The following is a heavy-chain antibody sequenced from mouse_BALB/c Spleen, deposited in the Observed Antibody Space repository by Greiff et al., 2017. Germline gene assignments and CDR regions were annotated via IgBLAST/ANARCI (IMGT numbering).Heavy chain of an antibody. CDR3: ARLTTVVTPYAMDY. J-gene: IGHJ4*01. D-gene: IGHD1-1*01. V-gene: IGHV2-9*02. Sequence: VKLVESGPGLVAPSQSLSITCTVSGFSLTSYGVHWVRQPPGKGLEWLGVIWAGGSTNYNSALMSRLSISKDNSKSQVFLKMNSLQTDDTAMYCCARLTTVVTPYAMDYWGQGTSVTVSS. CDR1: GFSLTSYG. CDR2: IWAGGST.